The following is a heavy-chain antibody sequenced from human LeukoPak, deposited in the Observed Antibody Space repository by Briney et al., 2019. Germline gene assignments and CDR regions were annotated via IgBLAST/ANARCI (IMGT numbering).Heavy chain of an antibody. CDR3: ARHDSSGFRYHAFDI. D-gene: IGHD6-19*01. J-gene: IGHJ3*02. CDR1: GGSISSSSYY. Sequence: PSETLSLTCTVSGGSISSSSYYWGWIRQPPGKGLEWIGSIYYSGSTYYNPSLKSRVTISVDTSKNQFSLKLSSVIAADTAVYYCARHDSSGFRYHAFDIWGQGTMVTVSS. V-gene: IGHV4-39*01. CDR2: IYYSGST.